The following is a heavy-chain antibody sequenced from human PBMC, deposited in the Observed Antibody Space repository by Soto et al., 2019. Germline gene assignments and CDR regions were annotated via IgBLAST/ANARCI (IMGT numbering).Heavy chain of an antibody. CDR2: IYSGGRT. Sequence: GGSLRLSCAVSGFVVSSNDMTWVRQAPGRGLEWVALIYSGGRTYYADSVEGRFIISRDNSKNTLHVQMNSLRAEDTAVYYCAREKVGLEGALDIWGQGTMVTVSS. D-gene: IGHD1-1*01. CDR1: GFVVSSND. J-gene: IGHJ3*02. V-gene: IGHV3-66*01. CDR3: AREKVGLEGALDI.